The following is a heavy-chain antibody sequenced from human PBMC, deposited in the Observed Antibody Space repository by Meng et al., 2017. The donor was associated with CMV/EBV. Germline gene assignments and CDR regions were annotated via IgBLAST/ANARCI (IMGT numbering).Heavy chain of an antibody. CDR1: GSPFSRYS. Sequence: SGSPFSRYSISWVRTAPGQGLGWMGGIIPIFGTANYAQKFQGRVTITADESTSTAYMELSSLRSEDTAVYYCVGNIVVVVAASPRDYWGQGTLVTVSS. J-gene: IGHJ4*02. D-gene: IGHD2-15*01. V-gene: IGHV1-69*01. CDR2: IIPIFGTA. CDR3: VGNIVVVVAASPRDY.